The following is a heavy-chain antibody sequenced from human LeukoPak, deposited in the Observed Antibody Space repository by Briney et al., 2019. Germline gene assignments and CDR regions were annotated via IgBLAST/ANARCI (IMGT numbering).Heavy chain of an antibody. CDR1: GFTFSSYA. CDR2: ISGSGGST. Sequence: GGSLRLSCAASGFTFSSYAMSWVRQAPGKGLEWVSAISGSGGSTYYADSVKGRFTISRDNSKNTLYLQMNSLRAEDTAVYFFARRGWHTILTNDAFDIWGQGTMVTVSS. V-gene: IGHV3-23*01. J-gene: IGHJ3*02. CDR3: ARRGWHTILTNDAFDI. D-gene: IGHD3-9*01.